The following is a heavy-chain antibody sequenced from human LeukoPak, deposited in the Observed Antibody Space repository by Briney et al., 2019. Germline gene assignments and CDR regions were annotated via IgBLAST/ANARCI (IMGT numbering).Heavy chain of an antibody. CDR1: GFTVSSNY. V-gene: IGHV3-53*01. Sequence: GGSLRLSCAASGFTVSSNYMSWVRQAPGKGLEWVSVIYSGGSTYNADSVKGRFTISRDNSKNTLYLQMNSLRAEDTAVYYCSRANCSGGSCYRLWAFDIWGQGTMVTVSP. J-gene: IGHJ3*02. CDR3: SRANCSGGSCYRLWAFDI. D-gene: IGHD2-15*01. CDR2: IYSGGST.